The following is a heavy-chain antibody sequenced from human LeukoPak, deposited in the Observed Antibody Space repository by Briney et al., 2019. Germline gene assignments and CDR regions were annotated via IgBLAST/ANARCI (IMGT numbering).Heavy chain of an antibody. CDR3: AKDLWSNEYSSGCFDS. V-gene: IGHV3-30-3*01. J-gene: IGHJ4*02. Sequence: GGSLRLSCAASGFTFSSYPMHWVRRAPGKGLEWVAVISYDGSTKFYADSVKGRFTISRDNSKNTLHLQMNSLRAEDTAVYYCAKDLWSNEYSSGCFDSWGQGTLVTVSS. CDR1: GFTFSSYP. CDR2: ISYDGSTK. D-gene: IGHD6-19*01.